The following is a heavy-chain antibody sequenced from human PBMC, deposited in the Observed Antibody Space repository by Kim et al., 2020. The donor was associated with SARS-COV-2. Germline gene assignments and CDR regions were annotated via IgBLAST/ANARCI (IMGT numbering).Heavy chain of an antibody. CDR3: ARGKFAPNY. V-gene: IGHV4-59*09. Sequence: GRADDSPSLQSRVTISVDTSKTQFSRKLSSVTAAATAVYYCARGKFAPNYWGQGTLVTVSS. CDR2: GRA. J-gene: IGHJ4*02.